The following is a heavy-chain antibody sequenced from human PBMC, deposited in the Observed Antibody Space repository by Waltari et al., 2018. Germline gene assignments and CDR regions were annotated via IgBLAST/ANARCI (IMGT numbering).Heavy chain of an antibody. CDR1: GYTFTGYY. CDR3: ARVTMVRGVIPNGFDP. V-gene: IGHV1-2*02. CDR2: INPNSGGT. Sequence: QVQLVQSGAEVKKPGASVTVSCKASGYTFTGYYMHWVRQAPGQGLEWMGWINPNSGGTNYAQKFQGRVTMTRDTSISTAYMELSRLRSDDTAVYYCARVTMVRGVIPNGFDPWGQGTLVTVSS. D-gene: IGHD3-10*01. J-gene: IGHJ5*02.